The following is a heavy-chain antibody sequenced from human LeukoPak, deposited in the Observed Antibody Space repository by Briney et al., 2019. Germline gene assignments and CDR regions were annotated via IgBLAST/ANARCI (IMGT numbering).Heavy chain of an antibody. CDR3: VKWGDYDILTGYYVPDF. CDR1: GFIFRKYA. CDR2: ITGTGDTT. V-gene: IGHV3-23*01. D-gene: IGHD3-9*01. J-gene: IGHJ4*02. Sequence: AGGSLRLSCAASGFIFRKYAMSWVRLAPGKGLGWVSAITGTGDTTYYADSVKGRFTISRDNSKNALYVEMNTLRAEDTAVYYCVKWGDYDILTGYYVPDFWGQGTLVTVSS.